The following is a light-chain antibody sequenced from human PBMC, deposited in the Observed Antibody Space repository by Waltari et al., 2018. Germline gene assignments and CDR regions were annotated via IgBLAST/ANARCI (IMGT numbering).Light chain of an antibody. Sequence: VLPPPPAPLSLSPGEGATLSCRASQSVSSQLVWYQQKRGQAPRLLIYDASNRATGIPARFSGSGSGTDFTLTISSLEPEDFAVYYCQQCNNSPPTFGQGTKVEIK. J-gene: IGKJ1*01. CDR3: QQCNNSPPT. CDR2: DAS. V-gene: IGKV3-11*01. CDR1: QSVSSQ.